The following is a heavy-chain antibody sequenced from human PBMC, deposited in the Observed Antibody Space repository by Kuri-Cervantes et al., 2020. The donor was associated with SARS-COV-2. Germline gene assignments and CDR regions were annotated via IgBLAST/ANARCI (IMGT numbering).Heavy chain of an antibody. CDR2: ISSSGSTT. CDR3: ARDWDDYGDYGFDY. J-gene: IGHJ4*02. V-gene: IGHV3-11*04. CDR1: GFTFSDYY. Sequence: GGSLRLSCAASGFTFSDYYMSWIRQAPGKGLEWVSYISSSGSTTYYADSVKGRFTISRDNSKNTLYLQMNSLRAEDTAVYYCARDWDDYGDYGFDYWGQGTLVTVSS. D-gene: IGHD4-17*01.